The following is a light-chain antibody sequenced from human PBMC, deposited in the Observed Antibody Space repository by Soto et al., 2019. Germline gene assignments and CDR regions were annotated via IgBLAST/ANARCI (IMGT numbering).Light chain of an antibody. CDR2: AAY. Sequence: DIQMTQSPSSLSASVGDRVTITCRASQGISNYLAWYQQKPGKVPKLLIYAAYTLQSGVPSRFSGSGSGTDFTLTISSLQPEDVATYYCQKYNSAPTWTFGQGTKVDIK. CDR1: QGISNY. CDR3: QKYNSAPTWT. J-gene: IGKJ1*01. V-gene: IGKV1-27*01.